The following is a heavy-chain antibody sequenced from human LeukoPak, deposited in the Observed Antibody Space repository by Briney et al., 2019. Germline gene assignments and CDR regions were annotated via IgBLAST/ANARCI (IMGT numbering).Heavy chain of an antibody. CDR2: IYYSGST. Sequence: PSETLSLTCTVSGVSISSYYWSWLRQPPGKGLEWIGYIYYSGSTNYNPSLKSRVTISVDTSKNQFSLKLSSVTAADTAVYYCARARADTAKYYYYGMDVWGQGTTVTVSS. D-gene: IGHD5-18*01. V-gene: IGHV4-59*01. CDR3: ARARADTAKYYYYGMDV. CDR1: GVSISSYY. J-gene: IGHJ6*02.